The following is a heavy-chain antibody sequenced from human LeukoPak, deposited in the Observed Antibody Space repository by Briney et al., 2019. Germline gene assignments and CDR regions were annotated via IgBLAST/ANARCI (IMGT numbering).Heavy chain of an antibody. Sequence: GGSLRLSCAASGFTFSRYWMNWVRQAPGKGLEWVANIKRDGNEKNYVDSVKGRFSISRDNAKNSLYLQMNSLRAEDTAVYYCAGPKDYCSSTSCYSYYYYYMDVWGKGTTVTVSS. D-gene: IGHD2-2*01. CDR1: GFTFSRYW. CDR3: AGPKDYCSSTSCYSYYYYYMDV. V-gene: IGHV3-7*01. J-gene: IGHJ6*03. CDR2: IKRDGNEK.